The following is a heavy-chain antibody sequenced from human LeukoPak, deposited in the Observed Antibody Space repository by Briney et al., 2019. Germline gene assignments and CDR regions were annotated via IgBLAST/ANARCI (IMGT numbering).Heavy chain of an antibody. D-gene: IGHD1-26*01. V-gene: IGHV3-74*01. CDR1: GFTFSDNY. CDR2: INVDGSST. Sequence: GGSLRLSCAASGFTFSDNYMHWVRHAPGKGLVWVSRINVDGSSTFYADSVKGRFTISRDNSKNTLYLQMNSLRAEDTAVYYCAKDLRVGATGSDYWGQGTLVTVSS. CDR3: AKDLRVGATGSDY. J-gene: IGHJ4*02.